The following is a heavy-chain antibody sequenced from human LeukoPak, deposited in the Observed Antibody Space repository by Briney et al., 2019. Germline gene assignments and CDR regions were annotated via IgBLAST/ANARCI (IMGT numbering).Heavy chain of an antibody. CDR2: IYHSGST. Sequence: SETLSLTCTVSGYSISSGYYWGWIRQPPGKGLEWIGSIYHSGSTYYNPSLKSRVTISVDTSKNQFSLKLSSVTAADTAVYYCARGLMWGVWINWFDPWGQGTLVTVSS. J-gene: IGHJ5*02. CDR1: GYSISSGYY. V-gene: IGHV4-38-2*02. D-gene: IGHD3-16*01. CDR3: ARGLMWGVWINWFDP.